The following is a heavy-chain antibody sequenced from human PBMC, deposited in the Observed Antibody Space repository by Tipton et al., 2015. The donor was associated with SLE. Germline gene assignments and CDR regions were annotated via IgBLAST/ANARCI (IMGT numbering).Heavy chain of an antibody. CDR1: GGSISSGGYY. V-gene: IGHV4-31*03. CDR3: ARDWGVYSSSAGPGMLDS. CDR2: IYNSGST. Sequence: LSLTCTVSGGSISSGGYYWTWIRQHPGKGLEWIGYIYNSGSTYYKPSLKSRVTISADTSKNQFSLKLYSVTAADTAVYYCARDWGVYSSSAGPGMLDSWGQGTLVTVSS. D-gene: IGHD6-6*01. J-gene: IGHJ5*01.